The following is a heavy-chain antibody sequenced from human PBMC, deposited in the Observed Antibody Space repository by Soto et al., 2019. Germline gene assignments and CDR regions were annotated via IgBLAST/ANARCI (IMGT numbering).Heavy chain of an antibody. CDR1: GYTFTTSW. Sequence: GESLKISCEGSGYTFTTSWIGWVRQVPGKGLDWMGIIYPGDSDTKYSPSFRGQVTISADKSINTAYLQWSSLKASDTAIYYCARLAREGYSAYDTYFQYWGQGTLVTVSS. V-gene: IGHV5-51*01. D-gene: IGHD5-12*01. CDR2: IYPGDSDT. CDR3: ARLAREGYSAYDTYFQY. J-gene: IGHJ4*02.